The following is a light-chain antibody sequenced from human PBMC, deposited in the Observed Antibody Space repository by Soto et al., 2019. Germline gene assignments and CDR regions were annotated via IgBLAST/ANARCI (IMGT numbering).Light chain of an antibody. J-gene: IGKJ1*01. CDR3: QQYNSYSLWT. V-gene: IGKV1-5*01. CDR1: QSISSW. CDR2: DAS. Sequence: IQMTQSPSTMSASVGDSVTITCRASQSISSWLAWYQQKPGKAPKLLIYDASSLESGVPSRFSGSGSGTEFTLTISSLQPDDFATYYCQQYNSYSLWTFGHGTKVDIK.